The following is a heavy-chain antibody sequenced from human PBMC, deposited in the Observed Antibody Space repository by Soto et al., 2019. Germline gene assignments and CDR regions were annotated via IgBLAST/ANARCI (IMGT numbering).Heavy chain of an antibody. J-gene: IGHJ5*01. D-gene: IGHD2-21*01. V-gene: IGHV1-8*01. CDR2: MNPNSGNT. CDR1: GYTFTSYD. CDR3: ARSDGYIFNWLDS. Sequence: QVQLVQSGAEVKTPGASVKVSCKASGYTFTSYDMNWVRQAPGQGLEWMGWMNPNSGNTGYAQKFQGRLTMTRDTAISIAHTELSSLRNEDTAVYYCARSDGYIFNWLDSWGQGTLVTVSA.